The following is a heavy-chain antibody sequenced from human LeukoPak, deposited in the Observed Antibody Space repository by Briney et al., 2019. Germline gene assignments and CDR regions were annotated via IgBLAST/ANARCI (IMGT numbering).Heavy chain of an antibody. V-gene: IGHV4-34*01. CDR1: GGSFSGNY. CDR2: INHSGST. CDR3: ARGRFGSSPTGDV. J-gene: IGHJ6*04. D-gene: IGHD2-15*01. Sequence: LEALCLTCAVYGGSFSGNYWSWIRQPPGKGLEWIGEINHSGSTNYNPSLKSRVTISVDTSKNRFSLKLNSVTAADTTVYYCARGRFGSSPTGDVWGKGATATASS.